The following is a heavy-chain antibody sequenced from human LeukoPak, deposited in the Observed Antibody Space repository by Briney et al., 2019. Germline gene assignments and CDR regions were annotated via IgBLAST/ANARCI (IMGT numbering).Heavy chain of an antibody. CDR3: ARDPGRKYDFWSGYWAVFDY. V-gene: IGHV3-48*02. J-gene: IGHJ4*02. Sequence: PGGSLRLSCAASGFTFSSYSMNWVRQAPGKGLEWVSYISSNSSTIYYADSVKGRFTISRDNAKNSLYLQMNSLRDEDTAVYYCARDPGRKYDFWSGYWAVFDYWGQGTLVTVSS. D-gene: IGHD3-3*01. CDR1: GFTFSSYS. CDR2: ISSNSSTI.